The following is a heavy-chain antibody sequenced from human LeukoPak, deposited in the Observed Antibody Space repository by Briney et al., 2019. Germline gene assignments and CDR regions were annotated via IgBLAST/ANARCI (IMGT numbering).Heavy chain of an antibody. Sequence: SETLSLTCTVSGGSISSYYWSWIRQPPGKGLEWIGYIYYSGSTNYNPSLKSRVTISVDTSKNQFSLKLSSVTAADTAVYYCARHKGHSSSWYWDYWGLGTLVTVSS. D-gene: IGHD6-13*01. CDR3: ARHKGHSSSWYWDY. CDR2: IYYSGST. V-gene: IGHV4-59*08. CDR1: GGSISSYY. J-gene: IGHJ4*02.